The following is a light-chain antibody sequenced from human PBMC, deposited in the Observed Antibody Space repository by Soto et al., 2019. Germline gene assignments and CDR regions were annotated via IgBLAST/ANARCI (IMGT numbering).Light chain of an antibody. J-gene: IGLJ2*01. Sequence: QSVLTQPPSVSAAPGQKVTISCSGSSSNIGNNYVSRYQQLPGAAPKLLIYDDNKRPSGIPDRFSGSKSGTSATLGITGLQTGDEADYYCGTWDSSLSAGQIGGGTKLTVL. CDR1: SSNIGNNY. CDR2: DDN. CDR3: GTWDSSLSAGQ. V-gene: IGLV1-51*01.